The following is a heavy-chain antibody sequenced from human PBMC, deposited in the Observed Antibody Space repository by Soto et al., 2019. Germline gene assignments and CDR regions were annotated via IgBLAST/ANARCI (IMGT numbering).Heavy chain of an antibody. D-gene: IGHD6-6*01. CDR3: ARSWYSSSFYYYYYYIDV. V-gene: IGHV4-34*01. CDR1: GGSFSGYY. Sequence: SETLSLTCAVYGGSFSGYYWSWIRQPPGKGLEWIGEINHSGSTNYNPSLKSRVTISVDTSKNQFSLKLSSVTAADTAVYYCARSWYSSSFYYYYYYIDVWGKGTTVTVSS. J-gene: IGHJ6*03. CDR2: INHSGST.